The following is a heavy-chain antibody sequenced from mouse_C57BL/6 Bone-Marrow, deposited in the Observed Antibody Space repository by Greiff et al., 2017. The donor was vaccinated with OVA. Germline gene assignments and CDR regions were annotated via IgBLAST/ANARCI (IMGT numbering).Heavy chain of an antibody. CDR2: IDPSDSYT. V-gene: IGHV1-69*01. CDR3: ARKDYGSSNWYFDV. D-gene: IGHD1-1*01. Sequence: GQGLEWFGEIDPSDSYTNYNQKFKGKSTLTVDKSSSTAYMQLSSLTSEDSAVYYCARKDYGSSNWYFDVWGTGTTVTVSS. J-gene: IGHJ1*03.